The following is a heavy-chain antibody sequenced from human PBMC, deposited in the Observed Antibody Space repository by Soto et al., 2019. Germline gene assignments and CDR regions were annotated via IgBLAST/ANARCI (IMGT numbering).Heavy chain of an antibody. CDR3: ASKETGGYVRFDY. J-gene: IGHJ4*02. Sequence: SETLSLTCTVSGGSISSYYWSWFRQPPGKGLEWIGEIHHSGSTNYNPSLKSRVTISVDKSKNQFSLKLTSVTAADTAVYYCASKETGGYVRFDYWGQGTLVTVSS. D-gene: IGHD7-27*01. CDR1: GGSISSYY. CDR2: IHHSGST. V-gene: IGHV4-59*12.